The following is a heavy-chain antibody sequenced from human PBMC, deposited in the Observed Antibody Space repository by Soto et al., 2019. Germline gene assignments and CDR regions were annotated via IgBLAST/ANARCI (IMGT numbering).Heavy chain of an antibody. V-gene: IGHV1-69*01. D-gene: IGHD1-26*01. Sequence: QVQLVQSWAEVKKPGSSVKVSCTASGGTFSSYSINWVRQAPGQGLEWMGEIIPIFGTANYAQKFQGRVTITADESTNTAYMDLSSLRSEDTAVYYCARDGGRHSGGIDYWGQGTLVTVSS. CDR1: GGTFSSYS. CDR3: ARDGGRHSGGIDY. CDR2: IIPIFGTA. J-gene: IGHJ4*02.